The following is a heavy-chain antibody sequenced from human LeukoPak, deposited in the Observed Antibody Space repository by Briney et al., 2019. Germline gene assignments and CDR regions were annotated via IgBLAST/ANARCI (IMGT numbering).Heavy chain of an antibody. D-gene: IGHD1-26*01. CDR1: GYNFPNYW. J-gene: IGHJ4*02. CDR3: VRAGANTVRYFFDY. CDR2: VYPGDSDS. V-gene: IGHV5-51*01. Sequence: GESLKISCRASGYNFPNYWIGWVRQMPGKGLEWMGIVYPGDSDSRYSPSFQGQVTISADRSISTAFLQWSSLRASDTAIYYCVRAGANTVRYFFDYRGQGTLVTVSS.